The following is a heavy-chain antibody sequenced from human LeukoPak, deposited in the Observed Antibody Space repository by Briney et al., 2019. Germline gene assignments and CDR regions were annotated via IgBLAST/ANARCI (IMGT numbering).Heavy chain of an antibody. D-gene: IGHD6-13*01. V-gene: IGHV4-59*01. CDR2: IYYSGST. J-gene: IGHJ4*02. Sequence: PSEILSLTCTVSGGSISDYYWSWIRQPPGKGLEWIGYIYYSGSTNYNPSLKSRITISIDTSKNQFSLKLSSVTAADTAVYYCARGRQQLDYWGQGTLVTVSS. CDR3: ARGRQQLDY. CDR1: GGSISDYY.